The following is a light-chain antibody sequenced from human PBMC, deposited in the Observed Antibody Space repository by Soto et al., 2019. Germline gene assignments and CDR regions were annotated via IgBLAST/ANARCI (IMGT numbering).Light chain of an antibody. CDR1: QDIYNY. Sequence: DIQMTQSPSSLSASVGDRVTITCQASQDIYNYLNWYQQKPGKAPKLLICDASNLETGVPSRFSGSGSGTDFTFTISSLQPEDIATYYCQQYDNLPITFGKGTRLEIK. CDR3: QQYDNLPIT. V-gene: IGKV1-33*01. CDR2: DAS. J-gene: IGKJ5*01.